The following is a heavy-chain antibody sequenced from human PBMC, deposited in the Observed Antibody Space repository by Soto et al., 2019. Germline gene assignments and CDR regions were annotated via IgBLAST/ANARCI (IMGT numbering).Heavy chain of an antibody. CDR2: ISYDGSNK. V-gene: IGHV3-30-3*01. J-gene: IGHJ4*02. D-gene: IGHD6-19*01. CDR3: ARGSGWYREYFDY. Sequence: PGGSLRLSCAASGFTFSSYAMHWVRQAPGKGLEWVAVISYDGSNKYYADSVKGRFTISRDNSTNTLYLQMNSLRAEDTAVYYCARGSGWYREYFDYWGQGTLVTVSS. CDR1: GFTFSSYA.